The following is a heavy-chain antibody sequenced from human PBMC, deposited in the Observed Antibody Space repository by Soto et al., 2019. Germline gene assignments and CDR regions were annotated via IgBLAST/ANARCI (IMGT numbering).Heavy chain of an antibody. Sequence: PGGSLRLSCVASGFTFTRYSMNWVRQAPGKGLEWVSSISSTTNYIYYGDSMKGRFTISRDNAKNSLYLEMNSLRAEDTAVYYCARESEDLTPNFDYWGQGTLVTVSS. CDR2: ISSTTNYI. V-gene: IGHV3-21*06. CDR1: GFTFTRYS. J-gene: IGHJ4*02. CDR3: ARESEDLTPNFDY.